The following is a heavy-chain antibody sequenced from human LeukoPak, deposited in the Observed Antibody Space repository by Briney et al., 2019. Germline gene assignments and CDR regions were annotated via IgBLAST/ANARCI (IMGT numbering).Heavy chain of an antibody. J-gene: IGHJ4*02. D-gene: IGHD1-7*01. Sequence: PSETLSLTCSVSGGSISNYYWSWIRQPPGKKLEWIGYIYHSGSINCNPSLKSRLTISVDTSKNQFSLKLSSVTAADTAVYYCARAEDNWNYVYWGQGTLVTVSS. V-gene: IGHV4-59*12. CDR1: GGSISNYY. CDR3: ARAEDNWNYVY. CDR2: IYHSGSI.